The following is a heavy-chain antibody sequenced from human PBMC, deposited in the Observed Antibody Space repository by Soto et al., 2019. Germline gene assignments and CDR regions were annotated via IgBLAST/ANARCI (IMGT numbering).Heavy chain of an antibody. D-gene: IGHD2-8*01. J-gene: IGHJ6*02. CDR2: ISAYNGNT. CDR3: ARDVIGYCTNGVCPHYYYYGMDV. CDR1: GYTFTSYG. V-gene: IGHV1-18*01. Sequence: GSVKVSCKASGYTFTSYGISWVRQAPGQGLEWMGWISAYNGNTNYAQKLQGRVTMTTDTSTSTAYMELRSLRSDDTAVYYCARDVIGYCTNGVCPHYYYYGMDVWGQGTTVTVSS.